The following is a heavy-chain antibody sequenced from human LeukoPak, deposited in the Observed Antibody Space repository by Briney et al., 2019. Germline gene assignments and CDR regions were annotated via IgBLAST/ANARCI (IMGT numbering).Heavy chain of an antibody. D-gene: IGHD3-22*01. CDR2: IYYSGST. J-gene: IGHJ6*03. CDR1: NGSISSYY. Sequence: PSETLSLTCTVSNGSISSYYWSWIRQPPGKGLEWIGYIYYSGSTNYNPSLKSRVTISVDTSKNQVSLKLTSVIAADSAVFYCARASGSYDTTGNFYHHMDVWGKGTMVTVSS. V-gene: IGHV4-59*12. CDR3: ARASGSYDTTGNFYHHMDV.